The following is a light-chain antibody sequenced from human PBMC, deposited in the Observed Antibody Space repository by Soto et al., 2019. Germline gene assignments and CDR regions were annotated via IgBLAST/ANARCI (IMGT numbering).Light chain of an antibody. V-gene: IGKV1-5*01. CDR3: QQYNSYLFT. CDR1: QSISTW. J-gene: IGKJ3*01. CDR2: DAS. Sequence: DIPMTQSPSTLSASVGDIVTITCRASQSISTWLAWYQQKPGKAPKLLIYDASSLESGVPSRFSGSGSVTEFTLTISSLQPDDFATYYCQQYNSYLFTFGPGTKVDIK.